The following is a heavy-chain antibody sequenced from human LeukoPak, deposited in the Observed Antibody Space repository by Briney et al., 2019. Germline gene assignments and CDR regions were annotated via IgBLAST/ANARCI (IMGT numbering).Heavy chain of an antibody. J-gene: IGHJ2*01. CDR2: INPSGGST. D-gene: IGHD7-27*01. CDR1: GYTFTSYY. V-gene: IGHV1-46*01. CDR3: ARDPNWDPSAPHFDL. Sequence: ASVKVSCKASGYTFTSYYMHWVRQAPGQGLEWMGIINPSGGSTSYAQKFQGRVTMTRDTSTSTVYMELSSLRSEDTAVYYCARDPNWDPSAPHFDLWGRGTLVTVSS.